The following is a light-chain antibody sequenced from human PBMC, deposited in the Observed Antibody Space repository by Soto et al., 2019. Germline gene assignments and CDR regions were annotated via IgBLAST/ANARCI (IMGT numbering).Light chain of an antibody. J-gene: IGKJ1*01. CDR2: AAS. Sequence: DIQLTQSPSTLSASVGDRVSITCRASQTIISWLAWYQQKSGKAPKLLIYAASSLESGVPSRFSGSGSGTEFTLTISSLQPDDFATYYCQQYHVYPWTFGQGTKVEIK. CDR1: QTIISW. V-gene: IGKV1-5*01. CDR3: QQYHVYPWT.